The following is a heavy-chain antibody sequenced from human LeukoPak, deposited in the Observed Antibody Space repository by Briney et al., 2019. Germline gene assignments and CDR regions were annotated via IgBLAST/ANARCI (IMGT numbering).Heavy chain of an antibody. CDR1: GFTFSSYA. D-gene: IGHD6-25*01. Sequence: GGSLRLSCAASGFTFSSYAMSWVRQAPGKGPEWVSAISGSGGSTYYADSVKGRFTISRDNSKNTLYLQMNSLRAEDTAVYYCARLPFTGYNFDYWGQGTLVTVSS. CDR2: ISGSGGST. J-gene: IGHJ4*02. V-gene: IGHV3-23*01. CDR3: ARLPFTGYNFDY.